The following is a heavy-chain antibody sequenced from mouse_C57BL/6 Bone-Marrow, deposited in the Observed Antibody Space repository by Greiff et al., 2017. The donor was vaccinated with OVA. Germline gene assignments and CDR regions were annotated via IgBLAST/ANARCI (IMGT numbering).Heavy chain of an antibody. CDR3: ARYYYGSSYWYYFDY. CDR2: INPSSGYT. Sequence: QVQLQQSGADLAKPGASVKLSCKASGYTFTSYWMHWVNQRPGQGLEWIGYINPSSGYTKYNQKFKDKATLTADKSSSTAYMQLSSLTYEDSAVYYCARYYYGSSYWYYFDYWGQGTTLTVSS. D-gene: IGHD1-1*01. V-gene: IGHV1-7*01. CDR1: GYTFTSYW. J-gene: IGHJ2*01.